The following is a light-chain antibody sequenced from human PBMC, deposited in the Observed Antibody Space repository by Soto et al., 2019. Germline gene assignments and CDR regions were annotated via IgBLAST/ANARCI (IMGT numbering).Light chain of an antibody. CDR1: QSLLHSNGYNY. CDR2: LGS. CDR3: MHALQTRWT. Sequence: DIVMTQSPLSLPVTPGEPASISCRSSQSLLHSNGYNYLDWYLQKPGQSPQLLIYLGSNRAPGVPDGFIGSGSGTDFTLKISRVEAEDVEVYYCMHALQTRWTFGQGTKVEIK. V-gene: IGKV2-28*01. J-gene: IGKJ1*01.